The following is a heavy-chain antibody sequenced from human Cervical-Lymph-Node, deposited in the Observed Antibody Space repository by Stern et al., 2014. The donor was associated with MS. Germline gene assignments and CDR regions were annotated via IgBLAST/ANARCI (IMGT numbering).Heavy chain of an antibody. J-gene: IGHJ5*02. Sequence: EVQLVESGGGLVQPGGSLRLSCAASGFTFSSYAMSWVPQAPGKGLEWVSGISGSGIRTYYADSVKGRFTISRDNSKNTLYLQMSSLRAEDTAVYYCAKDRTAGNSYGYGYNHWGQGTLVTVSS. CDR1: GFTFSSYA. D-gene: IGHD5-18*01. CDR2: ISGSGIRT. V-gene: IGHV3-23*04. CDR3: AKDRTAGNSYGYGYNH.